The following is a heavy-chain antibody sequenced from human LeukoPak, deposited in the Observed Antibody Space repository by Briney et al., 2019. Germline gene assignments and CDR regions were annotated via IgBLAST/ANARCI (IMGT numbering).Heavy chain of an antibody. D-gene: IGHD1-1*01. CDR3: ASLKIRRIGNAFDI. J-gene: IGHJ3*02. CDR2: INSDGSST. V-gene: IGHV3-74*01. Sequence: PGGSLRLSCAASGFTFSSYWMHWVRQAPGKGLVWVSRINSDGSSTSYADSVKGRFTISRDNAKESLFLQMNSLRPEDTALYYCASLKIRRIGNAFDIWGQGTMVTVSS. CDR1: GFTFSSYW.